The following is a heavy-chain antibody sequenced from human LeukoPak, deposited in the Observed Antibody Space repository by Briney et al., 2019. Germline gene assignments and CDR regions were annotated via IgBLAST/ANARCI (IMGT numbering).Heavy chain of an antibody. V-gene: IGHV3-74*01. CDR1: GFTFSSYL. J-gene: IGHJ4*02. CDR2: INSDGSST. D-gene: IGHD3-22*01. CDR3: ARDEYDSSGYYSYFDY. Sequence: PGGSLRLSCAASGFTFSSYLMHWVRQAPGKGLVWVSRINSDGSSTSYADSVKGRFTISRDNAKNTLYLQMNSLRAEDTAVYYCARDEYDSSGYYSYFDYWGQGTLVTVSS.